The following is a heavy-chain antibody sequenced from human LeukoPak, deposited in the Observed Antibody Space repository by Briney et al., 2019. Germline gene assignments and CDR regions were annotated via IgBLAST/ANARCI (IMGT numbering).Heavy chain of an antibody. V-gene: IGHV3-7*01. J-gene: IGHJ4*02. Sequence: PGGSLRLSCAASEFALSNYFLSWVRQAPGKGLEWVATINEDGSVKYHLASVKGRFTISRDNAKNSLYLQMNSLRAEDTAVYYCARDIPGGSNWYDYWGQGTLVTVSS. CDR3: ARDIPGGSNWYDY. CDR2: INEDGSVK. CDR1: EFALSNYF. D-gene: IGHD6-13*01.